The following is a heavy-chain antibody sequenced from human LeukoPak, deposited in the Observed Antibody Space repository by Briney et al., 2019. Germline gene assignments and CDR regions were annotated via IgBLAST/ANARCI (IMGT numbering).Heavy chain of an antibody. CDR3: AKGGTMVRGEAVDY. Sequence: GGSLRLSCAASGSTFSSYAMSWVRQAPGKGLEWVSAISGSGGSTYYADSVKGRFAISRDKSKNTVYLQMNSLRAEDTAVYYCAKGGTMVRGEAVDYWGQGTLVTVSS. J-gene: IGHJ4*02. D-gene: IGHD3-10*01. CDR1: GSTFSSYA. CDR2: ISGSGGST. V-gene: IGHV3-23*01.